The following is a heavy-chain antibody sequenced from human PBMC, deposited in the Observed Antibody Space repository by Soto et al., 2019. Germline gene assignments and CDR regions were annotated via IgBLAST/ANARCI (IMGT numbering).Heavy chain of an antibody. CDR3: AREGGDVVMGPYYYGMDV. Sequence: GGSLRLSCAASGFTFSSYGMHWVRQAPGKGLEWVAVIWYDGSNKYYADSVKGRFTISRDNSKNTLYLQMNSLRAEDTAVYYCAREGGDVVMGPYYYGMDVWGQGTTVTVSS. J-gene: IGHJ6*02. CDR2: IWYDGSNK. CDR1: GFTFSSYG. V-gene: IGHV3-33*01. D-gene: IGHD2-15*01.